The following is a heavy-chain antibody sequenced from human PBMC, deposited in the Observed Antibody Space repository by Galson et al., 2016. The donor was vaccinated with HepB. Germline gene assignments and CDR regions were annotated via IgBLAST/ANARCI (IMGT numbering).Heavy chain of an antibody. CDR1: GFSLSISGMC. Sequence: PALVKPTQTLTLTCTFSGFSLSISGMCVSWIRQPPGKALEWLALINGDDNKYYSTSLKTRLTISKDTSKNQVVVTMTNMDPVDTATYYCARNVVTGAFDYCGQGTLVTVSS. CDR3: ARNVVTGAFDY. D-gene: IGHD4-23*01. CDR2: INGDDNK. J-gene: IGHJ4*02. V-gene: IGHV2-70*01.